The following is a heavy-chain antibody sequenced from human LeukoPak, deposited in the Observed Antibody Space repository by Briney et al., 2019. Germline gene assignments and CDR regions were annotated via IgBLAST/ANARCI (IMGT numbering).Heavy chain of an antibody. D-gene: IGHD3-10*01. V-gene: IGHV4-38-2*01. Sequence: SETLSLTCAVSGYSISSGYYWGWIRQPPGKGLEWIGSIYHSGSTCYNPSLKSRVTISVDTSKNQFSLKPSSVTAADTAVYYCARAPMVRGVMSAFDIWGQGTMVTVSS. J-gene: IGHJ3*02. CDR3: ARAPMVRGVMSAFDI. CDR2: IYHSGST. CDR1: GYSISSGYY.